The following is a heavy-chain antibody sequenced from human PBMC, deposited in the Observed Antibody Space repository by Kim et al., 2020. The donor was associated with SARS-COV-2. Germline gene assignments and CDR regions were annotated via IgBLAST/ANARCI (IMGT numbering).Heavy chain of an antibody. CDR1: GYTSTSYD. Sequence: ASVKVSCKASGYTSTSYDINWVRQATGQGLEWMGWMNPNSGNTGYAQKFQGRVTMTRNTSISTAYMELSSLRSEDTAVYYCARGDGGLVWYQLLWGNNWFDPWGQGTLVTVSS. D-gene: IGHD2-2*01. V-gene: IGHV1-8*01. CDR2: MNPNSGNT. CDR3: ARGDGGLVWYQLLWGNNWFDP. J-gene: IGHJ5*02.